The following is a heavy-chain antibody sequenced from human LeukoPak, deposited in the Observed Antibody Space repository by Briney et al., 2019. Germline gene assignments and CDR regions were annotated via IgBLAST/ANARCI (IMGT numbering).Heavy chain of an antibody. CDR3: ASARPPAYDFWSGYYTYDNWFDP. CDR2: IYYSGST. CDR1: GGSISGSSYY. D-gene: IGHD3-3*01. Sequence: PSETLSLTCTVSGGSISGSSYYWSWIRQPPGKGLEWIGYIYYSGSTNYNPSLKSRVTISVDTSKNQFSLKLSSVTAADTAVYYCASARPPAYDFWSGYYTYDNWFDPWGQGTLVTVSS. V-gene: IGHV4-61*01. J-gene: IGHJ5*02.